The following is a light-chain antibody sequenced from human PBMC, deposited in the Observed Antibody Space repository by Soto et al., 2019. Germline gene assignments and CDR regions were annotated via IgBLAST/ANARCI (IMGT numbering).Light chain of an antibody. Sequence: HSALTQPASVSGSPGQSITISCTGTSSDVGGYNYVSWYQQHPGKAPKLMIYEVSNRPSGVSNRFSGSKSGNTASLTISGLQAEDEADYYCTSYTSNTTYVFGTGTKVTV. CDR3: TSYTSNTTYV. CDR1: SSDVGGYNY. CDR2: EVS. J-gene: IGLJ1*01. V-gene: IGLV2-14*01.